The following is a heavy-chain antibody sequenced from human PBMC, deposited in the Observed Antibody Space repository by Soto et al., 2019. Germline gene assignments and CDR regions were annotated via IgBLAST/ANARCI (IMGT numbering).Heavy chain of an antibody. Sequence: TGGSLRLSCAASGFTFSSYSMNWVRQAPGKGLEWVSYISSSSSTIYYADSVKGRFTISRDNAKNSLYLQMNSLRDEDTAVYYCARDSRVVIMEYPYYYGMDVWGQGTTVTVSS. D-gene: IGHD3-3*01. CDR2: ISSSSSTI. CDR1: GFTFSSYS. V-gene: IGHV3-48*02. J-gene: IGHJ6*02. CDR3: ARDSRVVIMEYPYYYGMDV.